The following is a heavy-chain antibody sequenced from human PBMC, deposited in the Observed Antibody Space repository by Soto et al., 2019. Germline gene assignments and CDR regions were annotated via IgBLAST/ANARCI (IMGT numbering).Heavy chain of an antibody. D-gene: IGHD2-21*02. CDR3: WAYCGGDCYSRYYYYGMDV. Sequence: GGSLRLSCAASGFTFSSYGMHWVRQAPGKGLEWVAVIWYDGSNKYYVDSVKGRFTISRDNSKNTLYLQMNSLRAEDTAVYYCWAYCGGDCYSRYYYYGMDVWGQGTTVTVSS. J-gene: IGHJ6*02. V-gene: IGHV3-33*01. CDR1: GFTFSSYG. CDR2: IWYDGSNK.